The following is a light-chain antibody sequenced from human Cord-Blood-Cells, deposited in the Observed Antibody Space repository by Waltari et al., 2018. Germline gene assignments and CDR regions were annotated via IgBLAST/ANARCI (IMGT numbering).Light chain of an antibody. V-gene: IGKV3-11*01. Sequence: EIVLTQSPATLSLSPGERATLSCRASQSVSSYLAWYQQKPGQAPRRLIYDASNRATGIPARFSGSGSGTDFTLTISSLEPEDFAVYYCQQRSNGPYTFGQGTKLEIK. CDR2: DAS. CDR3: QQRSNGPYT. CDR1: QSVSSY. J-gene: IGKJ2*01.